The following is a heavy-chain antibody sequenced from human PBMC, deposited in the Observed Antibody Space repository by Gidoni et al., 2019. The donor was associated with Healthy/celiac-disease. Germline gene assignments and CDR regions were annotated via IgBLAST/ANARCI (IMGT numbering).Heavy chain of an antibody. Sequence: QVQLVQSGAEVKKPGASVTVSCKASVYTFTSYGISWRRQAPGQGLEWMGWISAYNGNTNYAKKLKGRVTMTTDTSTSTAYMEWRRLRSDDTAVYYCARDPGAVVTANYYYYYYGMDVWGQGTTVTVSS. D-gene: IGHD2-21*02. CDR3: ARDPGAVVTANYYYYYYGMDV. V-gene: IGHV1-18*01. CDR1: VYTFTSYG. CDR2: ISAYNGNT. J-gene: IGHJ6*02.